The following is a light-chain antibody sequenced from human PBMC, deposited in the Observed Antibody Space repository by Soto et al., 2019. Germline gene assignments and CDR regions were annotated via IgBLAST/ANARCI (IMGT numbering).Light chain of an antibody. CDR1: QSISNY. CDR3: QQSYITPRT. V-gene: IGKV1-39*01. CDR2: AAS. J-gene: IGKJ1*01. Sequence: DIQMTQSPSSLSASVGDRVTITCRASQSISNYLNWYQQKPGKAPKLLMYAASSLQSGVPSRFGGSGSGTEFTLTISSLQPEDFATYYCQQSYITPRTFGQGTKVESK.